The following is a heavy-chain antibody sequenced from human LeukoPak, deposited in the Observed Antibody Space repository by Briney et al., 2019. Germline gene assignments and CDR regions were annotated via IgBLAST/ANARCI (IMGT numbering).Heavy chain of an antibody. V-gene: IGHV3-21*01. CDR2: ISSSSSYI. D-gene: IGHD2-15*01. Sequence: GASLRLSCAASGFTFSSYSMNWVRQAPGKGLEWVSSISSSSSYIYYADSVKGRFTISRDNAKNSLYLQMNSLRAEDTAVYYCAREYCSGGSCYDYYYYGMDVWGKGTTVTVSS. CDR3: AREYCSGGSCYDYYYYGMDV. CDR1: GFTFSSYS. J-gene: IGHJ6*04.